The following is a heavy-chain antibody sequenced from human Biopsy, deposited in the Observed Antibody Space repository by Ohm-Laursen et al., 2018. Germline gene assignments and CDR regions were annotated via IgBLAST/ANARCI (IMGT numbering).Heavy chain of an antibody. J-gene: IGHJ4*02. CDR3: ARGDVTGDNCGYRLFDY. Sequence: GTLSLTCTVSDGSINSYYWNWIRQPPGKRLEWIGNIYYSGNTNYNTSLKSRVTISVDKSKKQFPLKLNSVTAADTAVYYCARGDVTGDNCGYRLFDYWGRGTLVTVSS. CDR2: IYYSGNT. V-gene: IGHV4-59*12. D-gene: IGHD5-18*01. CDR1: DGSINSYY.